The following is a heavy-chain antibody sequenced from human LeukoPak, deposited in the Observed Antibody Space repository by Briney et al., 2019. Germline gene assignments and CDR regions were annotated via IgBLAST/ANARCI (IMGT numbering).Heavy chain of an antibody. V-gene: IGHV3-23*01. D-gene: IGHD6-13*01. CDR1: GFTFSSYS. CDR2: ISGSGGST. J-gene: IGHJ4*02. Sequence: GGSLRLSCAASGFTFSSYSMTWVRQAPGQGLEWVSSISGSGGSTYHADSVKGRFTISRDISKNTLYLQMNSPRAEDTAAYYCAKSRASSGVAPAGYDYWGQGTLVTVSS. CDR3: AKSRASSGVAPAGYDY.